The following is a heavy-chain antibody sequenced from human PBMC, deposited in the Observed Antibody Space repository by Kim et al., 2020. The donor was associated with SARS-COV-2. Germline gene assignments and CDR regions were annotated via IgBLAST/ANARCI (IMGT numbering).Heavy chain of an antibody. CDR2: FDPEDGET. J-gene: IGHJ4*02. CDR1: GYTLTELS. Sequence: ASVKVSCKVSGYTLTELSMHWVRQAPGKGLEWMGGFDPEDGETIYAQKFQGRVTMTEDTSTDTAYMELSSLRSEDTAVYYCATEFGYGDYFDYWGQGTLVTVSS. V-gene: IGHV1-24*01. D-gene: IGHD4-17*01. CDR3: ATEFGYGDYFDY.